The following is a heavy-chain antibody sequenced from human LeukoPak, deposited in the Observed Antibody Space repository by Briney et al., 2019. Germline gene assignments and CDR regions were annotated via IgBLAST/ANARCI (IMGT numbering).Heavy chain of an antibody. Sequence: KPSETLPLTCTVSGGSISSYYWSWIRQPAGKGLEWIGRIYTSGSTNYNPSLKSRVTMSVDTSKNQFSLKLSSVTAADTAVYYCARASTRRTTVTTFLDWGQGTLVTVSS. CDR3: ARASTRRTTVTTFLD. J-gene: IGHJ4*02. V-gene: IGHV4-4*07. CDR2: IYTSGST. D-gene: IGHD4-17*01. CDR1: GGSISSYY.